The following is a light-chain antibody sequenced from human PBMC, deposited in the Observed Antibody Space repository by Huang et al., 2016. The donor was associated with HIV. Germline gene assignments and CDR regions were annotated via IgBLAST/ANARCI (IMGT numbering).Light chain of an antibody. V-gene: IGKV1-6*01. CDR3: LQDYNYPRT. CDR2: AAS. CDR1: QAIRSD. Sequence: AIQMTQSPSSLSASVGDRVTITCRASQAIRSDVGWYQHKPGKAPKLLIYAASTLQSGVPSRFSGSGSGTDFTLTISSLQPEDFATYYCLQDYNYPRTFGQGTKVEIK. J-gene: IGKJ1*01.